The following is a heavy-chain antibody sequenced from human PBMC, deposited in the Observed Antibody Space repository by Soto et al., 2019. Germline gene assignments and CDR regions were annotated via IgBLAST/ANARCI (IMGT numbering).Heavy chain of an antibody. V-gene: IGHV2-5*01. CDR1: GFSLSTSGVC. CDR2: IYWNDDK. D-gene: IGHD3-16*02. J-gene: IGHJ5*02. CDR3: AHSDYVWGSYRPYNWFDP. Sequence: QITLKDAGPMVVKPTHTLTLTCTFSGFSLSTSGVCVCWIRQPPGKALEWLALIYWNDDKRYSQSLKSRLTITKDPSKNQVVLTMTNMDPVDTDTNYCAHSDYVWGSYRPYNWFDPWGQGTLVNVSS.